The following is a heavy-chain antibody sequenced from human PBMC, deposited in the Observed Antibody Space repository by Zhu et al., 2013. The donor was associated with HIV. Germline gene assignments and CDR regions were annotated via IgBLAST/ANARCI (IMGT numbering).Heavy chain of an antibody. D-gene: IGHD2-2*01. Sequence: VRLVQSGPDVKSPGASVKVSCRASEYTFTAYYVHWVRQAPGQGLEWMGWLNPNTGDTSYSQTFQGRVTMSRDTSLTTAYMELSRLTSDDTAVYYCARGRGDTVAVPPSNRGPYYFDYWGQGTLVTVSS. J-gene: IGHJ4*02. CDR1: EYTFTAYY. V-gene: IGHV1-2*02. CDR2: LNPNTGDT. CDR3: ARGRGDTVAVPPSNRGPYYFDY.